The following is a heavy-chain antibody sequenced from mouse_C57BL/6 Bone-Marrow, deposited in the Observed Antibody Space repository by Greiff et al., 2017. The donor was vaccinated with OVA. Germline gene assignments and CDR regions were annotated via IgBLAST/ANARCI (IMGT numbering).Heavy chain of an antibody. V-gene: IGHV2-9*01. D-gene: IGHD1-1*01. J-gene: IGHJ3*01. CDR2: IWGGGST. CDR1: GFSLTSYG. CDR3: AQRGVSSPWFAY. Sequence: VNVVDSGPGLVAPSQRLSITCSVSGFSLTSYGVDWVRQPPGKGLEWLGVIWGGGSTNYNSALMYRLSISKDNSKSQVFLKMNSLQTDDTAMYYSAQRGVSSPWFAYWGQGTLVTVSA.